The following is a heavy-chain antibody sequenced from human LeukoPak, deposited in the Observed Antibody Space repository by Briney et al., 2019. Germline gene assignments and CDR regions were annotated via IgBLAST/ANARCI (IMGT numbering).Heavy chain of an antibody. J-gene: IGHJ4*02. CDR2: INPNSGGT. V-gene: IGHV1-2*02. CDR1: GYTFSGHY. Sequence: ASVKVSCKASGYTFSGHYMHWVRQAPGQGLEWMGWINPNSGGTNYAQKFQGRVTMTRDTSISTAYMELSRLRSDDTAVYYCARIAVAGDYDYWGQGTLVTVSS. D-gene: IGHD6-19*01. CDR3: ARIAVAGDYDY.